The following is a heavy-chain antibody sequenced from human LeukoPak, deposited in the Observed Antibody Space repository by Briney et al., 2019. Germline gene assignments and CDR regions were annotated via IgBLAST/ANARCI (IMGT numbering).Heavy chain of an antibody. D-gene: IGHD3-10*01. V-gene: IGHV3-30*18. CDR2: ISYDGSNK. Sequence: GGSLRLSCAASGFTFSSYGMHWVRQAPGKGLEWVAVISYDGSNKYYADSVKGRFTISRDNSKNSLYLQMNSLRAEDTTVYYCAKSFLGYYYVSGSYPTDPAYDYWGQGTLVTVSS. CDR3: AKSFLGYYYVSGSYPTDPAYDY. J-gene: IGHJ4*02. CDR1: GFTFSSYG.